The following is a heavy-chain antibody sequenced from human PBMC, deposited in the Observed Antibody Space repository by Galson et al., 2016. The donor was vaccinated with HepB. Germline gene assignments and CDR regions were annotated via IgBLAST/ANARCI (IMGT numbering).Heavy chain of an antibody. CDR1: GFIFSTYA. CDR2: ITGGGATP. Sequence: SLRLSCAASGFIFSTYAMNWVRQAPGKGLEFVSGITGGGATPHYADSVKGRFTISRDNSKTTLYLQMSSLRTEDTAIYYCAKALAPYCSGGSCFRGFDSWGRGTLVAVSS. CDR3: AKALAPYCSGGSCFRGFDS. J-gene: IGHJ4*02. D-gene: IGHD2-8*02. V-gene: IGHV3-23*01.